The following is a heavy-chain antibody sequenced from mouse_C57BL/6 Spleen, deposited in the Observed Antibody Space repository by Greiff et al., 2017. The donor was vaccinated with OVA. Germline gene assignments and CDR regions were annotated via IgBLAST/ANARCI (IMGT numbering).Heavy chain of an antibody. Sequence: QVQLQQPGAELVKPGASVKLSCKASGYTFTSYWRHWVKQRPGRGLEWIGRIDPNSGGTKYNEKFKSKATLTVDKPSSTAYMQLSSLTSEDSAVYYCARRNEDYYYFDYWGQGTTLTVSS. CDR1: GYTFTSYW. J-gene: IGHJ2*01. CDR3: ARRNEDYYYFDY. V-gene: IGHV1-72*01. D-gene: IGHD1-1*01. CDR2: IDPNSGGT.